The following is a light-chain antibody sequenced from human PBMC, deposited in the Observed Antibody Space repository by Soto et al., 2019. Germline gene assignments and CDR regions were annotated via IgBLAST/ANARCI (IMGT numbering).Light chain of an antibody. CDR1: QSLLHSNGYNY. J-gene: IGKJ1*01. CDR2: LGS. V-gene: IGKV2-28*01. CDR3: MQPLQSWT. Sequence: DIVMTQSPLSLPVTPGEPASISCRSSQSLLHSNGYNYLDWYLQKPGQSPQLLIYLGSNRASGVPDRFSGSGSGTDFTLKISRVEAEDVGVYYCMQPLQSWTFGQGTKGEIK.